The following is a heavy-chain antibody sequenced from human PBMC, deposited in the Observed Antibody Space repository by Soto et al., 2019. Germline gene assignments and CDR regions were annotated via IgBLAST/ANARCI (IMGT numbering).Heavy chain of an antibody. CDR2: VYHSGST. D-gene: IGHD3-22*01. CDR1: GGSISTSNW. J-gene: IGHJ4*02. V-gene: IGHV4-4*02. CDR3: ARGHYYDSSGYRNAYFDY. Sequence: SETLSLTCAVSGGSISTSNWWSWVRQPPGKGLEWIGEVYHSGSTNYNPSFKSRVAMSVDKSKNQFSLKLSSVTAADTAVYYCARGHYYDSSGYRNAYFDYWGQGTLVTVSS.